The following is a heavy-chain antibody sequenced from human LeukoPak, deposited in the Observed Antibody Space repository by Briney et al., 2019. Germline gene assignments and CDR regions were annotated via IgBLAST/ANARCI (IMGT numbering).Heavy chain of an antibody. CDR3: VRIRGLGLFDY. CDR1: GDRVSNNRAS. J-gene: IGHJ4*02. Sequence: SQTLSLTCAISGDRVSNNRASWGSIRQSPSSGLEWLGRTYYRSQWFDDCAPSLRSRITINPDTSKNQFSLQLTSVTPEDTAVYYCVRIRGLGLFDYWGQGTLVTVSS. CDR2: TYYRSQWFD. V-gene: IGHV6-1*01. D-gene: IGHD1-26*01.